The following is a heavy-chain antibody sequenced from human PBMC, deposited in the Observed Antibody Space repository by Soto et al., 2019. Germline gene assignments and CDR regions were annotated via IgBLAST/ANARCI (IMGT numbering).Heavy chain of an antibody. CDR1: GFTFSSYA. J-gene: IGHJ4*02. D-gene: IGHD3-10*01. CDR3: ARGGGSGSYYNGVLDY. V-gene: IGHV3-30-3*01. CDR2: ISYDGSNK. Sequence: QVQLVESGGGVVQPGRSLRLSCAASGFTFSSYAMHWVRQAPGKGLEGVAVISYDGSNKYYADSVKGRFTISRDNSKNTLYLQMNSLRAEDTAVYYCARGGGSGSYYNGVLDYWGQGTLVTVSS.